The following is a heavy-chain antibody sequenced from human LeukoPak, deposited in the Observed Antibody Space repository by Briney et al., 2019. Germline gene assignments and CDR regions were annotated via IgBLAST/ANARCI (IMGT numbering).Heavy chain of an antibody. CDR3: ARGGAMVRGLTTIDY. D-gene: IGHD3-10*01. Sequence: PGGSLRLSCAASGFTFSSYWMHWVRQAPGKGLVWVSRINSDGSSTSYADSVQGRFTISRDKAKNTLYLQMNSLRAEDTAVYYCARGGAMVRGLTTIDYWGQGTLVTVSS. CDR2: INSDGSST. CDR1: GFTFSSYW. J-gene: IGHJ4*02. V-gene: IGHV3-74*01.